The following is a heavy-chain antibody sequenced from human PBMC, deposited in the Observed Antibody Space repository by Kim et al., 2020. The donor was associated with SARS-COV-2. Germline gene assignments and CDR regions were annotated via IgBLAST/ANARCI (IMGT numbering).Heavy chain of an antibody. Sequence: GGSLRLSCAASGFTFSSYVMSWVRQAPGKGLEWVSAISGSGGSTYYADSVKGRFTISRDNSKNTLYLQMNSLRAEDTAVYYCAGQYCSSTSCTHFDYWGQGTLVTVSS. V-gene: IGHV3-23*01. CDR1: GFTFSSYV. J-gene: IGHJ4*02. D-gene: IGHD2-2*01. CDR3: AGQYCSSTSCTHFDY. CDR2: ISGSGGST.